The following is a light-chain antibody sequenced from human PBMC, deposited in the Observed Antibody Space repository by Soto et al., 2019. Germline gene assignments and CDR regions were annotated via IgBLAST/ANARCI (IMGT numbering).Light chain of an antibody. J-gene: IGKJ2*01. V-gene: IGKV3-15*01. CDR3: QQGLNWPLT. CDR2: VAS. Sequence: EIVMTQSPATLSVSPGERATLSCRASQSISCELAWYQQNPGQPPRLLIYVASPRATGVPASFTGSGSGSDFTLTISGLQSEDFAVYYCQQGLNWPLTFGQGTRLEI. CDR1: QSISCE.